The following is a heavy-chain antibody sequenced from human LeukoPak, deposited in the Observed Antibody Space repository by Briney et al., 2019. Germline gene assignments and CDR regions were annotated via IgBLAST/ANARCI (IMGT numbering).Heavy chain of an antibody. CDR2: IYYSGST. V-gene: IGHV4-59*08. J-gene: IGHJ6*02. CDR1: GFTFSSYA. D-gene: IGHD6-19*01. CDR3: AGAVAVYYYYRNDV. Sequence: GSLRLSCAASGFTFSSYAMSWVRQAPGKGLERIGYIYYSGSTNYNPSLKSRVTISVDTSKNQFSLKLSSVTAADTAVYYCAGAVAVYYYYRNDVWGQGTTVTVSS.